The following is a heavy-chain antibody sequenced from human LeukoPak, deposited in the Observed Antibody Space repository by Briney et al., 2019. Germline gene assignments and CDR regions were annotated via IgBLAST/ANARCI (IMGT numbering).Heavy chain of an antibody. CDR1: RYTFTSYV. J-gene: IGHJ4*02. V-gene: IGHV1-18*01. D-gene: IGHD3-22*01. CDR2: ISAYNGNT. CDR3: ARDLGITMIVVDLALDY. Sequence: GASVKVSCKPSRYTFTSYVISRVRQAPGQGLEWMGWISAYNGNTNYAQKLQGGVTMTTETSTSTAYMYLKNLRSDDTAVYYCARDLGITMIVVDLALDYWGQGTLVTVSS.